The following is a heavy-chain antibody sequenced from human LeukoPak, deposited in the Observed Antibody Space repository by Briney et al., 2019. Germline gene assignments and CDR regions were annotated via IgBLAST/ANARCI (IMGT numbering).Heavy chain of an antibody. Sequence: PSETLSLTCTVSGYSISSGYYWGWIRPPPGKGLEWIGSIYHSGSTYYNPSLKSRVTISVDTSKNQFSLKLSSVTAADTAVYYCARWDTAMGFDYWGQGTLVTVSS. J-gene: IGHJ4*02. D-gene: IGHD5-18*01. CDR2: IYHSGST. V-gene: IGHV4-38-2*02. CDR1: GYSISSGYY. CDR3: ARWDTAMGFDY.